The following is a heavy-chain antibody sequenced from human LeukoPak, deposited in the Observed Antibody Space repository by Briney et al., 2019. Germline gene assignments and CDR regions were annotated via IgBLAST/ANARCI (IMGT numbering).Heavy chain of an antibody. J-gene: IGHJ4*02. CDR3: ARVRSWIQLWLLKYYFDY. CDR2: INHSGST. CDR1: GGSFSGYY. Sequence: PSETLSLTCAVYGGSFSGYYWSWIRQPPGKGLEWIGEINHSGSTNYNPSLKSRVTISVDTSKNQFSLKLSSVTAADTAVYYCARVRSWIQLWLLKYYFDYWGQGTLVTVSS. V-gene: IGHV4-34*01. D-gene: IGHD5-18*01.